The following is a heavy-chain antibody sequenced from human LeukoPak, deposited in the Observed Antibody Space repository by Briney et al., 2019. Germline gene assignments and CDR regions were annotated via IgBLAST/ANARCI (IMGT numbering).Heavy chain of an antibody. CDR1: GYTFTGYY. V-gene: IGHV1-2*02. J-gene: IGHJ6*03. Sequence: ASVKVSCKASGYTFTGYYMHWVRQAPGQGLEWMGWINPNSGGTNYAQKFQGRVTMTRDTSISTAYMELSRLRSDDTAVYYCATDGRVGTKYYYYYYMDVWGKGTTVTVSS. CDR2: INPNSGGT. CDR3: ATDGRVGTKYYYYYYMDV. D-gene: IGHD5-24*01.